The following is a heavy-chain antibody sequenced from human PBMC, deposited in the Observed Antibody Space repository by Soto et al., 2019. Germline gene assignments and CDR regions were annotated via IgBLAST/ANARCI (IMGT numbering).Heavy chain of an antibody. CDR3: ARDMYFITAAGGGIDD. V-gene: IGHV3-9*01. CDR1: GFTFDDNA. D-gene: IGHD6-25*01. CDR2: ISWNSGTI. J-gene: IGHJ4*02. Sequence: EVQLVESGGGLVQPGRSLRLSCAASGFTFDDNAMHWVRQSPGKGLEWVSGISWNSGTIAYADSVKGRFTISRDNAKNPLYLQINSLRAEDTPLYYCARDMYFITAAGGGIDDWGQGTLVTVSS.